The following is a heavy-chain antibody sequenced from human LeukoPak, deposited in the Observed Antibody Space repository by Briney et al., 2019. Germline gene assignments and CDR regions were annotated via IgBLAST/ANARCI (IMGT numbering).Heavy chain of an antibody. CDR3: ARQVRRVTARAPSYYMDV. J-gene: IGHJ6*03. V-gene: IGHV5-51*01. D-gene: IGHD2-21*02. CDR2: IYPGDTDT. CDR1: GYSFTSYW. Sequence: KGGESLKISCKGSGYSFTSYWICWVRQMPGKGLEWMDIIYPGDTDTRYSPSSQGQVTISAYKSISTAYLQWSSLKASDTAMYYCARQVRRVTARAPSYYMDVWGKGTTVTVSS.